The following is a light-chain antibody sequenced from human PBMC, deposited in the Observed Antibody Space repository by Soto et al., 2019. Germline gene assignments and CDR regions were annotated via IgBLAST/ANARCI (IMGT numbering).Light chain of an antibody. CDR2: AAS. CDR1: QSISSH. V-gene: IGKV1-39*01. J-gene: IGKJ1*01. CDR3: MQALQTPPLT. Sequence: DIQMTQSPSSLSASVGDRVTITCRASQSISSHLNWYQQKPGKAPKLLIYAASSLQSGVPSRFSGSGSGTDFTLKISKVEAEDVRVYYCMQALQTPPLTFGPGTKVEIK.